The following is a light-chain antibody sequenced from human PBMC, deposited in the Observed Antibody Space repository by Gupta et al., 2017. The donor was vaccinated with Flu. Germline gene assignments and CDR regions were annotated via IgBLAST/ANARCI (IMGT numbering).Light chain of an antibody. J-gene: IGKJ2*02. CDR1: QSISSY. V-gene: IGKV1-39*01. Sequence: DIQMTQSPSSLSASVGDTVTISCRAGQSISSYLNWFQLKPGKAPTLLIYGVSNQKSGVPSRFSGGRSGTEFTLTITRLQPEDFATYGCQQRDSFPSTFGRGTKLDIK. CDR3: QQRDSFPST. CDR2: GVS.